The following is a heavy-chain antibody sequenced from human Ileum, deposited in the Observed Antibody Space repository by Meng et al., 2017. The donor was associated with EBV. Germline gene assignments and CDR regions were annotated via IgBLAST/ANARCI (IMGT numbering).Heavy chain of an antibody. V-gene: IGHV4-34*01. CDR2: INHSGST. Sequence: GQLQQWGAGLLKPSETLSLACAVYGGSFSGYYWSWIRQPPGKGLEWIGEINHSGSTNYNPSLKSRVTISVDTSKNQFSLKLSSVTAADTAVYYCARGNKASDRGFDYWGQGTLVTVSS. J-gene: IGHJ4*02. D-gene: IGHD3-10*01. CDR1: GGSFSGYY. CDR3: ARGNKASDRGFDY.